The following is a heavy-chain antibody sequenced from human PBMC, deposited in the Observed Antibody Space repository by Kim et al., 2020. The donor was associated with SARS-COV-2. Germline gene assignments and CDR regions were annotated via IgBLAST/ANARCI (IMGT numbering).Heavy chain of an antibody. Sequence: GESLKISCKGSGYSFTSYWIGWVRQMPGKGLEWMGIIYPGDSDTRYSPSFQGQVTISADKSISTAYLQWSSLKASDTAMYYCARSRGSGGIFGVVGYYYYMDVWGKGTTVTVSS. J-gene: IGHJ6*03. D-gene: IGHD3-3*01. CDR1: GYSFTSYW. CDR2: IYPGDSDT. V-gene: IGHV5-51*01. CDR3: ARSRGSGGIFGVVGYYYYMDV.